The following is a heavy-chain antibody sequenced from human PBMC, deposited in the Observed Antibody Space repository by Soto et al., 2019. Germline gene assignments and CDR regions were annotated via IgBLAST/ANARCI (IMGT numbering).Heavy chain of an antibody. Sequence: QVQLGQSGSEVKKPGSSVKVSCKASGGTFSSYAISWVRQAPGQGIEWMGGIIPIFGTANYAQKFQGRVTITADEETSTEYMELSSLRAEDTDVYYCARDGGYCIRASCSEVNAFDYWGKGTLVTVSS. V-gene: IGHV1-69*12. D-gene: IGHD2-2*01. CDR1: GGTFSSYA. J-gene: IGHJ4*02. CDR2: IIPIFGTA. CDR3: ARDGGYCIRASCSEVNAFDY.